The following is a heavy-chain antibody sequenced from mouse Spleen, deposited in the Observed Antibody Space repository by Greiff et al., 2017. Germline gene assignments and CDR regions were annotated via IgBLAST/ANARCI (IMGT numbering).Heavy chain of an antibody. Sequence: EVKLMESGGDLVKPGGSLKLSCAASGFTFSSYGMSWVRQTPDKRLEWVATISSGGSYTYYPDSVKGRFTISRDNAKNTLYLQMSSLKSEDTAMYYCARRDGYYVFDYWGQGTTLTVSS. CDR3: ARRDGYYVFDY. D-gene: IGHD2-3*01. J-gene: IGHJ2*01. CDR2: ISSGGSYT. CDR1: GFTFSSYG. V-gene: IGHV5-6*02.